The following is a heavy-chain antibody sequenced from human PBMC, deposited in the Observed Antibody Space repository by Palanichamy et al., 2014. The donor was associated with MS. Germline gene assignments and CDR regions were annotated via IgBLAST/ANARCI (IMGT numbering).Heavy chain of an antibody. CDR1: GYTFTSYY. Sequence: QVQLVQSGAEVKKPGASVKVSCKASGYTFTSYYMHWVRQAPGQELEWMGIINPSGGSTSYAQKFQGRVTMTRDTSTSTVYMELSSLRSEDTAVYYCAIAVAGTEFDYWGQGTLVTVSS. CDR2: INPSGGST. D-gene: IGHD6-19*01. J-gene: IGHJ4*02. V-gene: IGHV1-46*01. CDR3: AIAVAGTEFDY.